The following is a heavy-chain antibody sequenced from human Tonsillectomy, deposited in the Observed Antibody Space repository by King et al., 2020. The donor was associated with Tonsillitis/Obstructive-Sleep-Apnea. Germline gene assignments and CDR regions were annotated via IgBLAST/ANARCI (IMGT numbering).Heavy chain of an antibody. D-gene: IGHD6-19*01. CDR1: GFTFSSYA. Sequence: VQLVESGGGVVQPGRSLRLSCAASGFTFSSYAMHWVRQAPGKGLEWVAVISYDGSNKYYADSVKGRFTISRDNSKNTLYLQMNSLRAEDTAVYYCARERMKQWLRAFDIWGQGTMVTVSS. V-gene: IGHV3-30*01. CDR2: ISYDGSNK. CDR3: ARERMKQWLRAFDI. J-gene: IGHJ3*02.